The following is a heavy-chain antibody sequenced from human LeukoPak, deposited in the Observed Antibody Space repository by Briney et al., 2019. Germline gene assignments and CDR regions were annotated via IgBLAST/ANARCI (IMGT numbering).Heavy chain of an antibody. J-gene: IGHJ4*02. CDR3: ATLGGSGWYYFDY. V-gene: IGHV1-2*06. CDR1: GYTFTGYY. D-gene: IGHD6-19*01. CDR2: INPNSGGT. Sequence: ASVKVSCKASGYTFTGYYMHWVRQAPGQGLEWMGRINPNSGGTNYAQKFQGRVNMTRDTSISTAYMELSRLRSDDTAVYYCATLGGSGWYYFDYWGQGTLVTVSS.